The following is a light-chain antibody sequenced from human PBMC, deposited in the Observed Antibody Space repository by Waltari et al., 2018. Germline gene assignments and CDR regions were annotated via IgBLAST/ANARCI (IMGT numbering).Light chain of an antibody. CDR1: QGISNS. CDR2: AAS. J-gene: IGKJ1*01. V-gene: IGKV1-NL1*01. Sequence: DIQMTQSPSSLSASVGDRVTITCRASQGISNSLAWYQQKPGNAPKLLLYAASRLESGVPSRVSGSGSGTDYTLTISSLQPEDFATYYCQQYYSTPPTFGQGTKVEIK. CDR3: QQYYSTPPT.